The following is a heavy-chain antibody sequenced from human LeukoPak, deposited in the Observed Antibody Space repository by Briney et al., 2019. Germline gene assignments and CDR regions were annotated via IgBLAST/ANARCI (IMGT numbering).Heavy chain of an antibody. Sequence: GGSLRLSCAASGFTFSSYGMHWVRQAPGKGLEWVAVISYDGSNKYYADSVKGRFTISRDNSKNTLYLQMNSLRAEDTAVYYCAKDRHGSGSYWGQGTLVTVSS. CDR3: AKDRHGSGSY. D-gene: IGHD3-10*01. V-gene: IGHV3-30*18. J-gene: IGHJ4*02. CDR1: GFTFSSYG. CDR2: ISYDGSNK.